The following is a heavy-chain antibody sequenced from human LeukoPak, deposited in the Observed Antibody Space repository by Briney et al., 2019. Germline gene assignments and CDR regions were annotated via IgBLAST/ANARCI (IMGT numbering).Heavy chain of an antibody. CDR2: IYYSGST. V-gene: IGHV4-59*01. CDR1: GGSISGYY. D-gene: IGHD2-15*01. Sequence: PSETLSLTCTVSGGSISGYYWSWIRQPPGKGLEWIGYIYYSGSTNYNPSLKSRVTISVDTSKNQFSLKLSSVTAADTAVYYCASTGYCSGGSCPDYWGQGTLVTVSS. J-gene: IGHJ4*02. CDR3: ASTGYCSGGSCPDY.